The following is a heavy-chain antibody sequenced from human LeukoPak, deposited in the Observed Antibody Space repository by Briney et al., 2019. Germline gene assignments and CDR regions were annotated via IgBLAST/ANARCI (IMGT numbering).Heavy chain of an antibody. V-gene: IGHV3-66*04. CDR1: GFAVSNNY. CDR2: IYSDGSP. D-gene: IGHD4/OR15-4a*01. CDR3: ARLRRGLWGLSFDD. J-gene: IGHJ4*02. Sequence: PGGSLRLSCAASGFAVSNNYMSWVRQAPGKGLEWVSVIYSDGSPYYADSVRGRFTISRDNSKNTLYLQMNSLRAEDTAVYYCARLRRGLWGLSFDDWGQGTRVTVSS.